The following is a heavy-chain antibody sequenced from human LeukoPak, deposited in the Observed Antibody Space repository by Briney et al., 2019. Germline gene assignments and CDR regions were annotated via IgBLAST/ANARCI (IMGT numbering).Heavy chain of an antibody. CDR1: GGSFSGYY. D-gene: IGHD3-10*01. V-gene: IGHV4-34*01. J-gene: IGHJ6*03. CDR2: INHSGST. CDR3: ARARGYYYYYMDV. Sequence: SETLSLTCAVYGGSFSGYYWSWIRQPPGKGLEWIGEINHSGSTNYNPSLKSRVTISVDTSKNQFSLKLSSVTAADTAVYYCARARGYYYYYMDVWGKGTTVTVSS.